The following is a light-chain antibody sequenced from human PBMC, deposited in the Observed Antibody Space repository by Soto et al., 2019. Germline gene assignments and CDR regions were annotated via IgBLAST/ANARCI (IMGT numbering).Light chain of an antibody. CDR3: SSYTSGTSYV. CDR2: EVS. V-gene: IGLV2-14*01. CDR1: SSDVGGYNF. Sequence: QSVLTQPASVSGSPGQSITISCTGTSSDVGGYNFVSWYQQHPGKAPKLMISEVSNRPSGVSNRFSGSKSGNTASLTISGLQADDEADYYCSSYTSGTSYVFGTGTKVTVL. J-gene: IGLJ1*01.